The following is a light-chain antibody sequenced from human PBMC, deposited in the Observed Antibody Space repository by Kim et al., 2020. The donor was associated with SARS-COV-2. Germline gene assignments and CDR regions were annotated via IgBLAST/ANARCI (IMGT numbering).Light chain of an antibody. CDR2: GAS. V-gene: IGKV1-39*01. J-gene: IGKJ2*01. Sequence: DIQMTQSPPFLSASLRDRVTITCRASQSISSSLNWYQRKPGKPPQLLIYGASSVQSGVPSRFSGSGSGTDFTLTISSLKPEDFATYYCQQNDKTPDTFGQGTKLEI. CDR3: QQNDKTPDT. CDR1: QSISSS.